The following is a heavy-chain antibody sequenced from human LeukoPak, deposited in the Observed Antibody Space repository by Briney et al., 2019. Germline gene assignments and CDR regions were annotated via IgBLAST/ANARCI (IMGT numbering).Heavy chain of an antibody. Sequence: SETLSLTCTVSGGSISSSSYYWGWIRQPPGKGLEWIGSIYYSGSTYYNPSLKSRVTISVDTSKNQFSLKLSSVTAADTAVYYCARGAIFGVVIPHYFDYWGQGTLVTVSS. CDR2: IYYSGST. CDR3: ARGAIFGVVIPHYFDY. D-gene: IGHD3-3*01. J-gene: IGHJ4*02. CDR1: GGSISSSSYY. V-gene: IGHV4-39*07.